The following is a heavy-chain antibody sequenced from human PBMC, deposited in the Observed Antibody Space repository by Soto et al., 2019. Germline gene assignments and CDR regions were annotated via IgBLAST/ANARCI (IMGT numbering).Heavy chain of an antibody. CDR1: GFTFGDYA. CDR2: ISWNGGTV. J-gene: IGHJ4*02. D-gene: IGHD6-6*01. CDR3: VTGGISARIF. V-gene: IGHV3-9*01. Sequence: EVQLVESGGGLVQPGRSLRLSCEASGFTFGDYAMHWVRQAPGKGLEWVLGISWNGGTVGYADSVRGRFTISRDNTKTSLFLEMSSLRPEDTALYYCVTGGISARIFWGQGTLVTVSS.